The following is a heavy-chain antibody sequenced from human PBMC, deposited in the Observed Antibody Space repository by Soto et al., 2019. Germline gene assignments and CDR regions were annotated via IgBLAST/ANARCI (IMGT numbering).Heavy chain of an antibody. Sequence: THCLRWSVSGGTIIDVGGYWSLNSQHPGKGLERIGYIYYSGSTYYNPSLKSRVAISVDTSKNQFSLKLSSVTAADTAVYYCARDGGEMATIMAAYWGQGTLVTVS. CDR1: GGTIIDVGGY. J-gene: IGHJ4*02. CDR2: IYYSGST. D-gene: IGHD5-12*01. CDR3: ARDGGEMATIMAAY. V-gene: IGHV4-31*02.